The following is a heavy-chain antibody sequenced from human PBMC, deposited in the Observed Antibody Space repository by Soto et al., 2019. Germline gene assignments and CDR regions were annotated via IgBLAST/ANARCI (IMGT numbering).Heavy chain of an antibody. Sequence: PSETLSLTCTVSGGSISPYYWNWIRQPPGKGLEWIGYIYYPGSTNYNPSLKSRVTISLDTSNNQFSLKLSSVTAADTAVYYCARSTSGWSDFAYWGQGTLVTVSS. CDR2: IYYPGST. D-gene: IGHD6-19*01. J-gene: IGHJ4*02. CDR1: GGSISPYY. V-gene: IGHV4-59*08. CDR3: ARSTSGWSDFAY.